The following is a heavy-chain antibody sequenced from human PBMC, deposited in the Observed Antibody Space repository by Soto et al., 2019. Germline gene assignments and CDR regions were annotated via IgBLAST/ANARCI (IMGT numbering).Heavy chain of an antibody. Sequence: QLQESGPGLVKPSETLSLTCTVSGGSISSNSYHWAWIRQSPGKGLEWIGSIYYSGRTYYNPSLKSRLTISVDTSKNQFSLKLNSVTAADTAVYYCATEPYCGGDCYYLHWGQGTLVTVSS. CDR3: ATEPYCGGDCYYLH. J-gene: IGHJ4*02. V-gene: IGHV4-39*01. D-gene: IGHD2-21*02. CDR2: IYYSGRT. CDR1: GGSISSNSYH.